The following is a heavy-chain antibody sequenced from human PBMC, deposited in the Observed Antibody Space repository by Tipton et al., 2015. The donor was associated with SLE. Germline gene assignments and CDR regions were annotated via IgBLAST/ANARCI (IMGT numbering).Heavy chain of an antibody. J-gene: IGHJ4*02. CDR2: ISSSSSYI. CDR1: GFTFSSYS. CDR3: ARDAVWRHSSSWYKDY. V-gene: IGHV3-21*01. D-gene: IGHD6-13*01. Sequence: SLRLPCAASGFTFSSYSMNWVRQAPGKGLEWVSSISSSSSYIYYADSVKGRFTISRDNAKNSLYLQMNSLRAEDTAVYYCARDAVWRHSSSWYKDYWGQGTLVTVSS.